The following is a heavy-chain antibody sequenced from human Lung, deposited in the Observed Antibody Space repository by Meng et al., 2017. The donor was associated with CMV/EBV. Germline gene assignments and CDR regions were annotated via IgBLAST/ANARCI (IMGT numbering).Heavy chain of an antibody. CDR2: IYSNGNT. CDR1: GGYIHNYY. J-gene: IGHJ4*02. D-gene: IGHD3-16*01. CDR3: ARAGHFFDYGDF. V-gene: IGHV4-59*01. Sequence: QVQLQESGPGLVKPSETLSVTCTVSGGYIHNYYGGWIRQPPGKGLEWIGQIYSNGNTNYNPSLGSRVTISVDTSKSQFSLHLRSVTTEDTAVYFCARAGHFFDYGDFWGPGILVTVSS.